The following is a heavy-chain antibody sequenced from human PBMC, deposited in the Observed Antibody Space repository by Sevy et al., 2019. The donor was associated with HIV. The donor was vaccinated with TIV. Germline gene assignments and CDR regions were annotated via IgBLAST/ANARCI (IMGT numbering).Heavy chain of an antibody. Sequence: SGPTLVKPTQTLTLTCTFCGFSLTTSGVGVGWIRQPPGKALELLALICWDDDKRYSPSLKSRLTITKDTSKNQVVLXMTNMDPVDTATYYCAHRPDNYDILTGYFPNWFDPWGQGTLVTVSS. D-gene: IGHD3-9*01. V-gene: IGHV2-5*02. J-gene: IGHJ5*02. CDR3: AHRPDNYDILTGYFPNWFDP. CDR1: GFSLTTSGVG. CDR2: ICWDDDK.